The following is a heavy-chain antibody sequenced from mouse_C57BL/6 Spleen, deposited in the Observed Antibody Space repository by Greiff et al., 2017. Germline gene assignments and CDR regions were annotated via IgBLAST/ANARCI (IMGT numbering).Heavy chain of an antibody. J-gene: IGHJ2*01. Sequence: EVKLMESVGGLVKPGGSLKLSCAASGFTFSSSTMSWVRQTPEKRLEWVATISGGGGNTYYPASVKGRFTISRDNAKNTLYLQMSSLRSEDTALYYCARQDCGTEYFDYWGQGTTLTVSS. CDR1: GFTFSSST. D-gene: IGHD4-1*01. V-gene: IGHV5-9*01. CDR3: ARQDCGTEYFDY. CDR2: ISGGGGNT.